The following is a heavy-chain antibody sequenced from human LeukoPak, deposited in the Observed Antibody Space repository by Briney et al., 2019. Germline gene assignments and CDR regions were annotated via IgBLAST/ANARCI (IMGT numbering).Heavy chain of an antibody. J-gene: IGHJ3*02. CDR1: GFTFSSYG. CDR2: IRYDGSNK. V-gene: IGHV3-30*02. D-gene: IGHD3-22*01. Sequence: GGSLRLSCAASGFTFSSYGMHWVRQAPGKGLEWVAFIRYDGSNKYYADSVKGRFTISRDNSKNTLYLQMNSLRAEDTAVYYCAKDQNYYYDSSGDLANGPFDIWGQGTMVTVSS. CDR3: AKDQNYYYDSSGDLANGPFDI.